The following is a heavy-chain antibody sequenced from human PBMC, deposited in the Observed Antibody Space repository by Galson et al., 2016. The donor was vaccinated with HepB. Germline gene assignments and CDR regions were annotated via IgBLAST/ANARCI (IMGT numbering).Heavy chain of an antibody. CDR2: ISAYNGNT. CDR3: ARDPRKIRYQLLEIYYYYYAMDV. V-gene: IGHV1-18*01. Sequence: SVKVSCKASGYTFTTYGISWVRQAPGQGLEWMGWISAYNGNTNYAQKLQGRDTMTTDTSTSTAYMELRSLRSDDTAVYYCARDPRKIRYQLLEIYYYYYAMDVWGQGTTVTVSS. J-gene: IGHJ6*02. D-gene: IGHD2-2*01. CDR1: GYTFTTYG.